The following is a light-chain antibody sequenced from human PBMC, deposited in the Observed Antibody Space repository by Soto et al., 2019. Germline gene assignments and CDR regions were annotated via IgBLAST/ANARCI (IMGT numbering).Light chain of an antibody. CDR3: QQYNEWPWT. CDR1: QSVSSD. Sequence: EIVMTQSPATLSVSPGERATLSCRASQSVSSDLAWYQQIPGQAPRLFIYGASTRATGLPARFSGSGSGTGFTLTISSLQSEDFALYYCQQYNEWPWTFGQGTKVEIK. V-gene: IGKV3-15*01. J-gene: IGKJ1*01. CDR2: GAS.